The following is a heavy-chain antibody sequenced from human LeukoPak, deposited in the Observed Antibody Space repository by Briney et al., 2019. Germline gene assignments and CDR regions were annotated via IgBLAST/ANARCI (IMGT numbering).Heavy chain of an antibody. V-gene: IGHV3-48*03. Sequence: GGSLRLSCTASEFTFTSYELNWVRQAPGKGLEWVSYISSSGNTISYADSVKGRFTISRDNAKNSLYLQVISLRAEDTAVYYCARGPSIAARYDAFDIWGQGTMVTVSS. CDR3: ARGPSIAARYDAFDI. CDR1: EFTFTSYE. J-gene: IGHJ3*02. D-gene: IGHD6-6*01. CDR2: ISSSGNTI.